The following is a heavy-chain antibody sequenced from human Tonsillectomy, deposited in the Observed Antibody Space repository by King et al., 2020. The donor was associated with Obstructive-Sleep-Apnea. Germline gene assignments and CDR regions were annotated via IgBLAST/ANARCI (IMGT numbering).Heavy chain of an antibody. V-gene: IGHV3-49*03. CDR3: TRDQSHSLLWFGELLPYYYYGMDV. D-gene: IGHD3-10*01. J-gene: IGHJ6*02. Sequence: VQLVESGGGLVQPGRSLRLSCTASGFTFGDYAMSWFRQAPGKGLEWEGFIRSKAYGGTTEYAASVKGRFTISRDDSKRIAYLQMNSLKTEDTAVYYCTRDQSHSLLWFGELLPYYYYGMDVWGQGTTVTVSS. CDR1: GFTFGDYA. CDR2: IRSKAYGGTT.